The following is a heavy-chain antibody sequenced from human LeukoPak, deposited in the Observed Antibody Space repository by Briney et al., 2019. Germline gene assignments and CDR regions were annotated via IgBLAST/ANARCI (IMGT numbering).Heavy chain of an antibody. CDR1: GGSISSSSYY. CDR2: LYYSGSI. V-gene: IGHV4-39*07. Sequence: SETLSLTCTVSGGSISSSSYYWGWIRQPPGKGLEWIGSLYYSGSIYYNPSLKGRVTISVDTSKNQFSLKLSSVTAADTAMYYCARATRVAIFDYWGQGTLVTVSS. D-gene: IGHD2-15*01. J-gene: IGHJ4*02. CDR3: ARATRVAIFDY.